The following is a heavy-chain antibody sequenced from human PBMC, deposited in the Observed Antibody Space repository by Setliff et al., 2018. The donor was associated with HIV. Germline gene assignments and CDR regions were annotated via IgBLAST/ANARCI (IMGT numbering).Heavy chain of an antibody. CDR3: VRGVQSPPHYSYYYMDV. J-gene: IGHJ6*03. CDR1: GYSFTDYY. Sequence: SVKVSCKASGYSFTDYYIHWVQQAPGQGLEWMGWIIPILGVANYAQRFQGKVTITADKSTSTAYMELTSLRFDDTAMYYCVRGVQSPPHYSYYYMDVWGEGTMVTVSS. V-gene: IGHV1-69*10. D-gene: IGHD3-3*01. CDR2: IIPILGVA.